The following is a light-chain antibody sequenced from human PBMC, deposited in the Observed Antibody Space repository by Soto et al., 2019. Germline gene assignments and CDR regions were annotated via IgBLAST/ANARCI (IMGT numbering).Light chain of an antibody. CDR3: QQRHSYPIT. Sequence: DIQLTQSPSFLSASVGDSVTITCRASQDISRYLAWYQQKPGKAPKLLIHTASTLQSGVPSTFSGSGSGTEFTLPLSSLQPEDFASYYCQQRHSYPITFGQGTRLDI. V-gene: IGKV1-9*01. J-gene: IGKJ5*01. CDR1: QDISRY. CDR2: TAS.